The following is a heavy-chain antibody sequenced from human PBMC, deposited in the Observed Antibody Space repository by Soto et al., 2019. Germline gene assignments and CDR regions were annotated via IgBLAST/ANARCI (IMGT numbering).Heavy chain of an antibody. CDR1: GGSISSYY. CDR3: ARLPPIVVVPATISSYMDF. CDR2: IYYSGST. Sequence: PWENLSLTCTVSGGSISSYYWTWIRQPPGKGLEWIGYIYYSGSTNYNPSLKSRVTLSVDTSKNQFSLKLTSVTAADTAVYYCARLPPIVVVPATISSYMDFWGKGTTVTVS. V-gene: IGHV4-59*08. D-gene: IGHD2-2*01. J-gene: IGHJ6*03.